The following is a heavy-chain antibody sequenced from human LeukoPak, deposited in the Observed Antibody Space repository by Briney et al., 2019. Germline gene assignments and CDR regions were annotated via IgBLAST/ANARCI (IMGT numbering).Heavy chain of an antibody. CDR1: GFTFSSYA. CDR3: AKVGSGCKWLMDFDY. J-gene: IGHJ4*02. CDR2: ISGSGGST. V-gene: IGHV3-23*01. D-gene: IGHD3-22*01. Sequence: PGGSLRLSCAASGFTFSSYAMSWVRQAPGKGLEWVSAISGSGGSTYYADSVKGRFTISRDNSKNTLYLQMNSLRAEDTAVYYCAKVGSGCKWLMDFDYWGQGTLVTVSS.